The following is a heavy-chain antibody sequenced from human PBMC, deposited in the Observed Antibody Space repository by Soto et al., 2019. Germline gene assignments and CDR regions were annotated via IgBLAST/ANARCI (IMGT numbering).Heavy chain of an antibody. CDR3: AWGDDYVWGSYRYRFDY. V-gene: IGHV1-69*13. D-gene: IGHD3-16*02. CDR1: GGTFSSYA. CDR2: IIPIFGTA. J-gene: IGHJ4*02. Sequence: SVKASCKASGGTFSSYAISWVRQAPGQGLEWMGGIIPIFGTANYAQKFQGRVTITADESTSTAYMELSSLRSEDTAVYYCAWGDDYVWGSYRYRFDYWGQGTLVTVSS.